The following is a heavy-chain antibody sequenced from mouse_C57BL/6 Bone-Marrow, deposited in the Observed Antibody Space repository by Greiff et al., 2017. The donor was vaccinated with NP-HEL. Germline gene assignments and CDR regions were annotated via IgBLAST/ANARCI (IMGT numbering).Heavy chain of an antibody. CDR3: ARSVPRHGRHWDFDV. V-gene: IGHV1-81*01. J-gene: IGHJ1*03. CDR1: GYTFTSYG. Sequence: QVQLQQSGAELARPGASVKLSCKASGYTFTSYGISWVKQRTGQGLEWIGEIYPRSGNTYYNEKFKGKATLTADKSSSTAYMELRSLTSEDSAVYFCARSVPRHGRHWDFDVWGTGTTVTVSS. CDR2: IYPRSGNT. D-gene: IGHD1-1*01.